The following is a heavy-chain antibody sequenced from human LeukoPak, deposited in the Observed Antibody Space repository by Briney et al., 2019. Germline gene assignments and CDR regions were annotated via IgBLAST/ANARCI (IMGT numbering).Heavy chain of an antibody. CDR3: AKGLFIVVVTAFDY. CDR1: GFTFDDYA. CDR2: ISWNSGCI. Sequence: PGGSLRLSCAASGFTFDDYAMHWVRQAPGKGLEWVSGISWNSGCIGYADSVKGRFTISRDNAKNSLYLQMNSLRAEDTALYYCAKGLFIVVVTAFDYWGQGTLVTVSS. D-gene: IGHD2-21*02. V-gene: IGHV3-9*01. J-gene: IGHJ4*02.